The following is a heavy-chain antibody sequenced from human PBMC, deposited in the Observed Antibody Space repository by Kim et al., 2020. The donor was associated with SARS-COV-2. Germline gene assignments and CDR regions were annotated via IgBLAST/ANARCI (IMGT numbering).Heavy chain of an antibody. CDR2: INHSGST. J-gene: IGHJ4*02. V-gene: IGHV4-34*01. CDR1: GGSFSGYY. CDR3: ARGGFSDILTGFFDY. D-gene: IGHD3-9*01. Sequence: SETLSLTCAVYGGSFSGYYWSWIRQPPGKGLEWIGEINHSGSTNYNPSLKSRVTISVDTSKNQFSLKLSSVTAADTAVYYCARGGFSDILTGFFDYWGQG.